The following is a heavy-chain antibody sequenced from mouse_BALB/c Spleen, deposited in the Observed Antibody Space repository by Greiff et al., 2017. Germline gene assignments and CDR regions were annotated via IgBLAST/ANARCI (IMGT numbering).Heavy chain of an antibody. D-gene: IGHD1-1*01. CDR2: INPSNGGT. CDR1: GYTFTSYY. CDR3: TRYYGSSSFAY. V-gene: IGHV1S81*02. J-gene: IGHJ3*01. Sequence: QVQLKQSGAELVKPGASVKLSCKASGYTFTSYYMYWVKQRPGQGLEWIGEINPSNGGTNYNEKFKSKATLTVDKSSSTAYMQLSSLTSEDSAVYYCTRYYGSSSFAYWGQGTLVTVSA.